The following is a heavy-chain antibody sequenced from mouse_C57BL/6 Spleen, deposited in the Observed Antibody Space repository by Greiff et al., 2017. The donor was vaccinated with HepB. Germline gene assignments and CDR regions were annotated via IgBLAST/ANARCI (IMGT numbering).Heavy chain of an antibody. CDR3: ARDPADGYYAMDY. D-gene: IGHD2-3*01. CDR2: INYDGSST. V-gene: IGHV5-16*01. J-gene: IGHJ4*01. Sequence: EVKLMESEGGLVQPGSSMKLSCTASGFTFSDYYMAWVRQVPEKGLEWVANINYDGSSTYYLDYLKSRFIISRDNAKNILYLQMSSLKSEDTATYYCARDPADGYYAMDYWGQGTSVTVSS. CDR1: GFTFSDYY.